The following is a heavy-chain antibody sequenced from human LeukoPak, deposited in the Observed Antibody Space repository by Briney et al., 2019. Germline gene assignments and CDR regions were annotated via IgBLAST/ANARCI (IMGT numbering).Heavy chain of an antibody. D-gene: IGHD3-16*02. J-gene: IGHJ3*02. CDR1: GFTFSSYA. V-gene: IGHV3-30-3*01. CDR3: ARDYYDYVWGSYRAGAAFDI. Sequence: AGGSLRLSCAASGFTFSSYAMHWVRQAPGKGLEWVAVISYDGSNKYYADSVKGRFTISRDNSKNTLYLQMNSLRAEDTAVYYCARDYYDYVWGSYRAGAAFDIWGQGTMVTVSS. CDR2: ISYDGSNK.